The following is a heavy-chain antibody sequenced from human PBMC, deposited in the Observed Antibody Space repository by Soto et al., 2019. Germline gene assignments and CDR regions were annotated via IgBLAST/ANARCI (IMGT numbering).Heavy chain of an antibody. Sequence: EVQLLESGGGLVQPGGSLRLSCAASGFTFSSYAMSWVRQAPGKGLEWVSAISGSGGSTYYADSVKGRFTISRDNSKNTLYLQMNSLRAEDTAVYYCAKDPKGYSVAVASLEFDPWGQGTLVTVSS. CDR3: AKDPKGYSVAVASLEFDP. CDR2: ISGSGGST. J-gene: IGHJ5*02. D-gene: IGHD6-19*01. V-gene: IGHV3-23*01. CDR1: GFTFSSYA.